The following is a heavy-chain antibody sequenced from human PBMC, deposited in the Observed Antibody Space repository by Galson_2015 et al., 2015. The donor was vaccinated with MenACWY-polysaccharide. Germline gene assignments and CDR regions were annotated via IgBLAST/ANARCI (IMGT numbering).Heavy chain of an antibody. J-gene: IGHJ4*02. CDR3: ARGSQYIANYGGD. CDR1: GFTFSSYW. V-gene: IGHV3-74*01. Sequence: SLRLSCAASGFTFSSYWMHWVRQAPGKGLGWVSRILSDGCSTSYADSVRGRFTISRDNAKNMLHLQMNGLRGEDTAVYYCARGSQYIANYGGDWGQGTLVTVSS. D-gene: IGHD1-7*01. CDR2: ILSDGCST.